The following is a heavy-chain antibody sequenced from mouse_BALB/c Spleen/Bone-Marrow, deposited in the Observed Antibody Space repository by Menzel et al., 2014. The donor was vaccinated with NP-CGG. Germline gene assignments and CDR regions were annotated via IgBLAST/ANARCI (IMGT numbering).Heavy chain of an antibody. J-gene: IGHJ1*01. Sequence: EVKLVESGGGLVQPGGSLGLSCATSGFTFTDYYMSWVRQPPGKALGWLGFIRNKANGYTTEYSASVKGRFTISRDNSQSILYLQMNTLRAEDSATYYCARDEHYGIYWYFDVWGAGTTVTVSS. D-gene: IGHD1-1*01. CDR3: ARDEHYGIYWYFDV. CDR1: GFTFTDYY. CDR2: IRNKANGYTT. V-gene: IGHV7-3*02.